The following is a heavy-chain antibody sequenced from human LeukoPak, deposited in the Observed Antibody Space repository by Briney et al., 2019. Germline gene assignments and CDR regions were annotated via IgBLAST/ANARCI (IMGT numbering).Heavy chain of an antibody. CDR3: ARALLEWSRYDMDV. Sequence: SVKVSCKASGGTFSSYAISWVRQAPGQGLEWMEGIIPIFGTANYAQKFPGRVTITADESTSSAYMELSSLRSEDTAVYYCARALLEWSRYDMDVWGQGTTVTVSS. V-gene: IGHV1-69*01. CDR1: GGTFSSYA. D-gene: IGHD3-3*01. J-gene: IGHJ6*02. CDR2: IIPIFGTA.